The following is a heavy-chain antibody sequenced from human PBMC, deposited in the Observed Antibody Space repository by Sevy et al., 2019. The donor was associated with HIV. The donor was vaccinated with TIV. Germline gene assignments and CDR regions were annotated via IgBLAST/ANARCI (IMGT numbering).Heavy chain of an antibody. J-gene: IGHJ4*02. CDR3: ARHGGLVDRAFDY. V-gene: IGHV4-39*01. CDR1: GGSISRSSYD. D-gene: IGHD3-10*01. Sequence: SETLSLTCIVSGGSISRSSYDWGWIRQPPGKGLEWIGSIYYSGSTYYNPSLKGRVTISVDTSKNPFSLIVNSVTAADTAVYYCARHGGLVDRAFDYWGQGTLVTVSS. CDR2: IYYSGST.